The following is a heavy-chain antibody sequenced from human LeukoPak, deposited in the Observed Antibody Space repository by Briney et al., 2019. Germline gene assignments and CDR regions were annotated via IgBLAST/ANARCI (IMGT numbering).Heavy chain of an antibody. V-gene: IGHV1-2*02. D-gene: IGHD2/OR15-2a*01. J-gene: IGHJ6*02. CDR2: INPNSGGT. CDR1: GDTFTGYY. Sequence: ASVKVFCRASGDTFTGYYMHWVRQALGQGLEWRGWINPNSGGTNYAQKFQGRVTMTRDTSISTAYMELSRLRSDDPAVYYCSREPEYLSYYYGMDLWGQGTTVTVSS. CDR3: SREPEYLSYYYGMDL.